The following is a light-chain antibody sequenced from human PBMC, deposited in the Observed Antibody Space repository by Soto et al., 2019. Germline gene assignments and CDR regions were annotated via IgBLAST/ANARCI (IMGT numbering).Light chain of an antibody. CDR3: RHYGWSSLI. CDR1: QSVSSN. J-gene: IGKJ5*01. CDR2: GAS. Sequence: IVMTQVPAILGVSPGARATLSCRASQSVSSNLAWYQQQPGQAPRLLIYGASTRATGIPARFSGSGSGTEFTLTSSSLQPKDFACYDYRHYGWSSLIFGPGTRLGIK. V-gene: IGKV3-15*01.